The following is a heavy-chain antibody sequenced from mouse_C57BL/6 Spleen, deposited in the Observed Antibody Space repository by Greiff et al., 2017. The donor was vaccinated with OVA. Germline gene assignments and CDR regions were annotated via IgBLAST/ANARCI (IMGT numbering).Heavy chain of an antibody. CDR2: IYPGDGDT. D-gene: IGHD1-1*01. CDR3: ARRELLRGGAMDY. Sequence: QVQLKQSGPELVKPGASVKISCKASGYAFSSSWMNWVKQRPGKGLEWIGRIYPGDGDTNYNGKFKGKATLTADKSSSTAYMQLSSLTSEDSAVYFCARRELLRGGAMDYWGQGTSVTVSS. V-gene: IGHV1-82*01. J-gene: IGHJ4*01. CDR1: GYAFSSSW.